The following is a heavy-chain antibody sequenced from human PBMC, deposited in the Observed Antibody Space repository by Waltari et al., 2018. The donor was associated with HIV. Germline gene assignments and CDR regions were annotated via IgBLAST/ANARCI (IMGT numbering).Heavy chain of an antibody. V-gene: IGHV3-21*06. CDR3: TRANGPSDY. J-gene: IGHJ4*02. CDR2: INSRGSFI. D-gene: IGHD2-8*01. Sequence: EVQIVQSGGGLVKPGASLRLSCPVSGLIYISYSMTWVRPCPGKGLEWVSSINSRGSFIYYSDSVKGRFTVARDNANNSLYLQMNNLRDDDTAVYFCTRANGPSDYWGQGVLVTVSS. CDR1: GLIYISYS.